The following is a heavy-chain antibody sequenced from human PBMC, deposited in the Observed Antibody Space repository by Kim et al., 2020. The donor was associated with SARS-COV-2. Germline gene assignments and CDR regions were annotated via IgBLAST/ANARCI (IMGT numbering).Heavy chain of an antibody. CDR1: GFTFSSYW. D-gene: IGHD2-8*01. J-gene: IGHJ4*02. CDR2: IKQDGSEK. V-gene: IGHV3-7*01. Sequence: GGSLRLSCAASGFTFSSYWMSWVRQAPGKGLEWVANIKQDGSEKYYVDSVKGRFTISRDNAKNSLYLQMNSLRAEDTAVYYCARDRILGYCTNGVCSAKDYWGQGTLVTVSS. CDR3: ARDRILGYCTNGVCSAKDY.